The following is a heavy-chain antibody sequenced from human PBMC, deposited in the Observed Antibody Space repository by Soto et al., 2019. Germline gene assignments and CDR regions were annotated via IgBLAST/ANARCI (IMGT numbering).Heavy chain of an antibody. CDR1: GGSISSSNW. CDR3: ARQSSTSPFYYYYYGMDV. D-gene: IGHD2-2*01. V-gene: IGHV4-4*02. CDR2: IYHSGRT. Sequence: QVQLQESGPGLVKPSGTLSLTCAVSGGSISSSNWWSWVRQPPGKGLEWIGEIYHSGRTNYNPSLKSRVTISVDKSKNQFSLKLSSVTAADPAVYYCARQSSTSPFYYYYYGMDVWGQGTPVTVSS. J-gene: IGHJ6*02.